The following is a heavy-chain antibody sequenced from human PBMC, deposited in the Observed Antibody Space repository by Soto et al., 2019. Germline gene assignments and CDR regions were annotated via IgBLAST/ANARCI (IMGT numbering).Heavy chain of an antibody. CDR3: ARGYCSGGSCYLYYYYGMDV. CDR1: GASLTGYS. V-gene: IGHV4-34*01. Sequence: SQTMSLTSPVDGASLTGYSGGWVRQPPGNGMEWIGEINHSGSTNYNPSLKSRVTISVDTSKNQFSLKLSSVTAADTAVYYCARGYCSGGSCYLYYYYGMDVWGQGTTVTVSS. CDR2: INHSGST. J-gene: IGHJ6*02. D-gene: IGHD2-15*01.